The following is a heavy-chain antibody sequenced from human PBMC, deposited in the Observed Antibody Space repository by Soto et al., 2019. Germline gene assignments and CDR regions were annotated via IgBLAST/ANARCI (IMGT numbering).Heavy chain of an antibody. CDR3: ARARVRDRRIAAAGYYYYGMDG. J-gene: IGHJ6*02. V-gene: IGHV1-69*01. CDR1: GGTFSSYA. Sequence: QVQLVQSGAEVQKPGSSVKVSCKAAGGTFSSYAISWVRQAPGQGLEWMGGIIPIFGTANYAQKFQGRVTITADESTSTAYMELSSLRSEDTAVYYCARARVRDRRIAAAGYYYYGMDGGGQGTTVTVSS. D-gene: IGHD6-13*01. CDR2: IIPIFGTA.